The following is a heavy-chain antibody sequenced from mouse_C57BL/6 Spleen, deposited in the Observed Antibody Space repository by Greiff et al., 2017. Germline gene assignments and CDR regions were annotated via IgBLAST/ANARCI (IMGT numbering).Heavy chain of an antibody. Sequence: QVQLQQPGAELVMPGASVKLSCKASGYTFTSYWMHWVKQRPGQGLEWIGEIDPSDSYTNYNQKFKGKSTLTVDKSSSTAYMQLSSLTSEDSAVYYCARSGGYYEDYWGQGTTLTVSS. D-gene: IGHD2-3*01. V-gene: IGHV1-69*01. J-gene: IGHJ2*01. CDR3: ARSGGYYEDY. CDR1: GYTFTSYW. CDR2: IDPSDSYT.